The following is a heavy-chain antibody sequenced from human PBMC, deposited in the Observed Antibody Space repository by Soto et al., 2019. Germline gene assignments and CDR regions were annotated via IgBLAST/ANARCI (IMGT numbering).Heavy chain of an antibody. CDR3: ARLATMIVVVDY. D-gene: IGHD3-22*01. J-gene: IGHJ4*02. CDR1: GGTFSSYA. V-gene: IGHV1-69*01. Sequence: QVQLVQSGAEVKKPGSSVKVSCKASGGTFSSYAISWVRQAPGQGLEWMGGIIPIFGTANYAQKFQGRVKITADESTSAAYMELSSLRSEDTAVYYCARLATMIVVVDYWGQGTLVTVSS. CDR2: IIPIFGTA.